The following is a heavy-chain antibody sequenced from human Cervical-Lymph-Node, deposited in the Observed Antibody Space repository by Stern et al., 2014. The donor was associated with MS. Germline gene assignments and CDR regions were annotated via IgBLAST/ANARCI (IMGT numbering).Heavy chain of an antibody. V-gene: IGHV1-69*01. CDR2: IIPIFGTA. CDR3: VRAYYYYYGMDV. J-gene: IGHJ6*02. Sequence: QVQLVESGAEVKKPGSSVKVSCKASGGTFSSYGISWVRQAPGHGLEWMGGIIPIFGTANYAQKFQGRVTITADESTSTAYMELSSLRSEDTAVYYCVRAYYYYYGMDVWGQGTTVTVSS. CDR1: GGTFSSYG.